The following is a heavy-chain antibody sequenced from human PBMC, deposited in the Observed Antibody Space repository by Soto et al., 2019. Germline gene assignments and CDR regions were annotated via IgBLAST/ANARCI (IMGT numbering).Heavy chain of an antibody. CDR3: AREGITMVRGATDYYYGMDV. V-gene: IGHV1-69*13. CDR2: IIPIFGTA. J-gene: IGHJ6*02. D-gene: IGHD3-10*01. Sequence: SVKVSCKASGGTFSSYAISWVRQAPGQGLEWMGGIIPIFGTANYAQKFQGRVTITADESTSTAYMELSSLRSEDTAVYYCAREGITMVRGATDYYYGMDVWGQGTTVTV. CDR1: GGTFSSYA.